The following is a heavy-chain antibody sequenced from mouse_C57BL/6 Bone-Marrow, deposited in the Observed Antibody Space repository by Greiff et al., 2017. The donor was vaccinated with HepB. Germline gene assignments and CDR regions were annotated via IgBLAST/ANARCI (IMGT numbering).Heavy chain of an antibody. CDR3: ARRGPYYFDY. CDR1: GYTFTSYG. V-gene: IGHV1-81*01. J-gene: IGHJ2*01. CDR2: IYPRSGNT. Sequence: QVHVKQSGAELARPGASVKLSCKASGYTFTSYGISWVKQRTGQGLEWIGEIYPRSGNTYYNEKFKGKATLTADKSSSTAYMELRSLTSEDSAVYVSARRGPYYFDYWGQGTTLTVSS.